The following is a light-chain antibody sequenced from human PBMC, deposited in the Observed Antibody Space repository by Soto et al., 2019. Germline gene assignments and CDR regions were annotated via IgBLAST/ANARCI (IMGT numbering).Light chain of an antibody. V-gene: IGLV2-14*03. Sequence: QSVLTQPASVSGSPGESITISCTGTSSDVGGYNSVSWDQHPPGKAPKLTLYDVGDRPSGVSYRFSGSKSGNTASLTISGLQVADGADSFCSSITSSMTNVFGNGGKATVL. J-gene: IGLJ1*01. CDR2: DVG. CDR3: SSITSSMTNV. CDR1: SSDVGGYNS.